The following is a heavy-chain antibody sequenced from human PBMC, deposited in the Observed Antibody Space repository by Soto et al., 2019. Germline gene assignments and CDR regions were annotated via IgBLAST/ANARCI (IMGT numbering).Heavy chain of an antibody. D-gene: IGHD2-15*01. CDR3: ARDRVDIVLVVAAQLEFAFDI. J-gene: IGHJ3*02. V-gene: IGHV3-30-3*01. Sequence: GGSLRLSCAAYGLSFSSYAMHWFRQAPGKGLEWVAVISYDESNKYYADSVKGRFTISRDNSKNTLYLQMNSLRAEDTAVYYCARDRVDIVLVVAAQLEFAFDIWGQGTLVIVSS. CDR1: GLSFSSYA. CDR2: ISYDESNK.